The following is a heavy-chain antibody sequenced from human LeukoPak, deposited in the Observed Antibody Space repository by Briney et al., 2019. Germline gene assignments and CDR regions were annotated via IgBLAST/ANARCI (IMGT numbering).Heavy chain of an antibody. Sequence: GGSLRLSCAASGFTFSSYSMNWVRQAPGKGLEWVSVIRSGGSTVYADSVKGRFTISRDNSKNTLYLQLNSLRAEDTAVYYCAREGSGRTAYNDGLDVWGQGTMVTVSS. V-gene: IGHV3-53*01. CDR1: GFTFSSYS. CDR3: AREGSGRTAYNDGLDV. D-gene: IGHD3-10*01. J-gene: IGHJ3*01. CDR2: IRSGGST.